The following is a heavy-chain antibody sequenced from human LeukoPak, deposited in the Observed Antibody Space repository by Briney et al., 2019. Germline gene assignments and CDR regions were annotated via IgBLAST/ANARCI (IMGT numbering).Heavy chain of an antibody. CDR2: ISSSGGST. D-gene: IGHD3-16*01. CDR3: AREGGSSPLFDY. CDR1: GFTFSSDA. J-gene: IGHJ4*02. Sequence: PGGSLRLSCAASGFTFSSDAMRWVRQAPGKGREWVSAISSSGGSTYYADSVRGRFIISRDSSKNTLYLQMNSLRAEDTAVYYCAREGGSSPLFDYWGQGTLVTVSS. V-gene: IGHV3-23*01.